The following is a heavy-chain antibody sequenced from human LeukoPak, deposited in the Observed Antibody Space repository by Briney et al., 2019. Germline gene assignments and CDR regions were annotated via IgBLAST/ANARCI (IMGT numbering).Heavy chain of an antibody. CDR3: ARQLDTVGATTADY. V-gene: IGHV4-39*01. Sequence: SDPQSLLCTVSVDSLSRSHYYCGSIRQPPGKGLERIGTIYYSGSTYYNPSLESRVTISVDTSKNQFSLRLSSATAADTAVYYCARQLDTVGATTADYWGQGTLVTVSS. D-gene: IGHD1-26*01. CDR2: IYYSGST. J-gene: IGHJ4*02. CDR1: VDSLSRSHYY.